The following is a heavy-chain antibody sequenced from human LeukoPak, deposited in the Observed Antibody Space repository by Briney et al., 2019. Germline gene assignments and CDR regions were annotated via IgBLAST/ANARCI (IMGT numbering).Heavy chain of an antibody. Sequence: SETLSLTCTVSGYSISNGYYWDWVWQSPETGLEWIGSISHSGDTFYNPSLKSRVTISLDTSKNQYSLKLSSVTAADTAVYFCARGPYGAISVLDFWGQGTLVTVSS. CDR3: ARGPYGAISVLDF. CDR2: ISHSGDT. V-gene: IGHV4-38-2*02. J-gene: IGHJ4*02. D-gene: IGHD4-23*01. CDR1: GYSISNGYY.